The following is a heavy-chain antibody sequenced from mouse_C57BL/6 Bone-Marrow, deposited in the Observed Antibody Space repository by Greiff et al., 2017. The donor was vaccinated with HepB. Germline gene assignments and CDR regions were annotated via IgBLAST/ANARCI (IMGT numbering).Heavy chain of an antibody. CDR3: ASPPEYDGGSWDF. D-gene: IGHD1-1*01. J-gene: IGHJ2*01. Sequence: EVQLQQSGPELVKPGASVKISCMASGYSFSDYYMHCVKQSHGKSLEWIGYINPNNGCTSYNQKFKGKATLTVDTSSSTAYMELHSLTSEDSSVYYCASPPEYDGGSWDFWGPGTTLTVSS. CDR1: GYSFSDYY. CDR2: INPNNGCT. V-gene: IGHV1-21*01.